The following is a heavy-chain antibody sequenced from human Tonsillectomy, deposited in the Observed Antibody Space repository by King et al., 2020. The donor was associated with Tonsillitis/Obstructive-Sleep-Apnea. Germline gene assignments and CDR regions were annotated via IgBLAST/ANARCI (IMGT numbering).Heavy chain of an antibody. D-gene: IGHD3-10*01. Sequence: VQLVESGGGVVQPGRSLRLSCAASGFTFSSYGMHWVRQAPGKGLEWVAVIWYDGSNKYYADSVKGRFTISRDNSKNTLYLQMNSLRAEDTAVYYCASLYGSGNYYNEDYWGQGTLVTVSS. CDR2: IWYDGSNK. CDR1: GFTFSSYG. J-gene: IGHJ4*02. CDR3: ASLYGSGNYYNEDY. V-gene: IGHV3-33*01.